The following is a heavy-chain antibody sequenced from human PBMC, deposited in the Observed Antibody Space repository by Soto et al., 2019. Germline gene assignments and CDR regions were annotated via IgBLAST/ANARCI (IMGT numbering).Heavy chain of an antibody. J-gene: IGHJ6*03. CDR2: IYYSGST. V-gene: IGHV4-59*08. CDR3: ARQKISGRRPYYYYYIDV. Sequence: PSETLSLTCTVSGGSISPQYWSWIRQPPGKGLEWIGYIYYSGSTNYNPSLKSRVTISVDTSKNQFSLKLSSVTAADTAVYYCARQKISGRRPYYYYYIDVWGKGTTVTVSS. CDR1: GGSISPQY. D-gene: IGHD2-15*01.